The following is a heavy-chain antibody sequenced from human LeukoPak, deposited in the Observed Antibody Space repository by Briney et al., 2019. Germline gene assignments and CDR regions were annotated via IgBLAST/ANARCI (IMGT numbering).Heavy chain of an antibody. CDR2: ISGSGGST. V-gene: IGHV3-23*01. Sequence: HSGGSLRLSCAASGFTFSSYAMSWVRQAPGKGLEWVSAISGSGGSTYYADSVKGRFTISRDNSKNTLYLQMNSLRAEDTAVYYCAKDPGGGYDSSGYSDYSDYWGQGTLVTVSS. D-gene: IGHD3-22*01. J-gene: IGHJ4*02. CDR3: AKDPGGGYDSSGYSDYSDY. CDR1: GFTFSSYA.